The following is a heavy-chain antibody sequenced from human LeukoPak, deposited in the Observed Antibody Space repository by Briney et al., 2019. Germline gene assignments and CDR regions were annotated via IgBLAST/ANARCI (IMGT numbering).Heavy chain of an antibody. V-gene: IGHV3-30-3*01. CDR2: TSYDGSNK. Sequence: GGSLRLSCAASEFSVSHNYMSWVRQAPGKGLEWVAVTSYDGSNKYYADSVKGRFTISRDSSRNTLYLEMNSLRAEDTAVYYCARSYLANRYYFDFWGQGTLVTVSS. CDR1: EFSVSHNY. J-gene: IGHJ4*02. CDR3: ARSYLANRYYFDF. D-gene: IGHD2-15*01.